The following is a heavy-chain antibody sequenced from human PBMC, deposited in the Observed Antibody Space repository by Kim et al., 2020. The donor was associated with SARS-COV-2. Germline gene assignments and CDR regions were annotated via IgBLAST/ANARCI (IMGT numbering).Heavy chain of an antibody. V-gene: IGHV1-18*04. J-gene: IGHJ3*02. CDR1: GYTFTSYG. CDR2: ISAYNGNT. D-gene: IGHD3-22*01. CDR3: ARSVGRITMMDVVMEAFDI. Sequence: ASVKVSCKASGYTFTSYGISWVRQAPGQGLEWMGWISAYNGNTNYAQKFQGRVTMTTDTSTSTAYMELSSLRSDDTAVYYCARSVGRITMMDVVMEAFDIWGQGTMVTVSS.